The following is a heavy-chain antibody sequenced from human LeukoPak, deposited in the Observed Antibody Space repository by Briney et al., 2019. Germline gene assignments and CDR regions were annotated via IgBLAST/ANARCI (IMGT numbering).Heavy chain of an antibody. Sequence: ASVKVSCTASGYTFTSYSMHWVRQAPGQRLEWMGWINAGNGNTKYSQKFQGRVTITWDTSASTVYMELSSLRFEDTAVYYCARTSYSSSWYGEFDYWGQGTLVTVSS. CDR2: INAGNGNT. CDR3: ARTSYSSSWYGEFDY. CDR1: GYTFTSYS. J-gene: IGHJ4*02. D-gene: IGHD6-13*01. V-gene: IGHV1-3*01.